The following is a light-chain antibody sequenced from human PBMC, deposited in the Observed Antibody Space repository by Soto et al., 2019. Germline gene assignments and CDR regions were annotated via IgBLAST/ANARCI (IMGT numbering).Light chain of an antibody. CDR2: DAS. CDR1: QSVSSY. CDR3: QQSYSTPWT. J-gene: IGKJ1*01. Sequence: EIXMTQSASCLXASVGDRVTMXCRASQSVSSYLTWYQQKPGEAPKLLTSDASSLQSGGPPRCSGSGSATAFTPQISSLQHEDFATYCCQQSYSTPWTFGQGAKVDIK. V-gene: IGKV1-39*01.